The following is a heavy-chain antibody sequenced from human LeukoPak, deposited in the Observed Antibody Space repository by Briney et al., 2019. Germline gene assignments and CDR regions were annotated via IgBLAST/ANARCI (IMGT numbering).Heavy chain of an antibody. CDR3: AGGDLAAAGQRGDY. J-gene: IGHJ4*02. Sequence: SETLSLTCTVSGGSISSHYWSWIRQPPGKGLEWIGYIYYSGSTNYNPSLKSRVTISVDTSKNQFSLKLSSVTAADTAVYYCAGGDLAAAGQRGDYWGQGTLVTVSS. D-gene: IGHD6-13*01. CDR1: GGSISSHY. CDR2: IYYSGST. V-gene: IGHV4-59*11.